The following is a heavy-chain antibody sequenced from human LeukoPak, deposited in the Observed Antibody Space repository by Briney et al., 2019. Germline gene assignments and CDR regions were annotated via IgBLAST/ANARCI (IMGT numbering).Heavy chain of an antibody. Sequence: PGGSLRLSCAASGFTLSSYSMNWVRQAPGKGLEWVSGISWNSGSIGYADSVKGRFTISRDNAKNSLYLQMNSLRAEDTALYYCAKDSSSGYYPAPLDYWGQGTLVTVSS. J-gene: IGHJ4*02. CDR2: ISWNSGSI. CDR3: AKDSSSGYYPAPLDY. D-gene: IGHD3-22*01. CDR1: GFTLSSYS. V-gene: IGHV3-9*01.